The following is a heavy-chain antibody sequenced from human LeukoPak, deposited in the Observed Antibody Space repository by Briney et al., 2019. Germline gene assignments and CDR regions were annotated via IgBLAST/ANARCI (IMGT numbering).Heavy chain of an antibody. Sequence: PGESLTLSCAASGFTFSNYWMHWVRQAPGKGLVWVSRINSDGTSTSYADSVKGRFTISRDNAKNTLYLQMNSLRAEDTAVYYCARDPRGGTVDYWGQGTLVTVSS. V-gene: IGHV3-74*01. CDR1: GFTFSNYW. CDR2: INSDGTST. D-gene: IGHD2-8*02. CDR3: ARDPRGGTVDY. J-gene: IGHJ4*02.